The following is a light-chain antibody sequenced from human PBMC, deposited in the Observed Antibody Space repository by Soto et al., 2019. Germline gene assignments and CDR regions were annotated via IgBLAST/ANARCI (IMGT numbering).Light chain of an antibody. CDR2: GEY. CDR3: QQYGSSLYT. J-gene: IGKJ2*01. Sequence: ESVLTQSPGTLSLSPGERVTLSCRASQSVSSTYVAWYQQKPGQAPRLLIYGEYSRATGIPDRFSGSGSGTEFTISISRLEPEDFAVYYCQQYGSSLYTFGQGTTLEIK. CDR1: QSVSSTY. V-gene: IGKV3-20*01.